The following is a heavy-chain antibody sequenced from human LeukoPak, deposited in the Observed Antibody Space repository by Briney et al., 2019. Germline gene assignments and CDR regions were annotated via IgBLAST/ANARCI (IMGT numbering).Heavy chain of an antibody. J-gene: IGHJ3*02. CDR3: AKSTYDSSGYYYGNDAFDI. CDR1: GFTFSSYA. V-gene: IGHV3-23*01. CDR2: VSGSGGNT. Sequence: PGGSLRLSCAASGFTFSSYAMTWIRQAPGKGLEWVSGVSGSGGNTYYADSVRGRFTISRDNSKNTLYLQVNSLRAEDTAVYHCAKSTYDSSGYYYGNDAFDIWGQGTMVTVSS. D-gene: IGHD3-22*01.